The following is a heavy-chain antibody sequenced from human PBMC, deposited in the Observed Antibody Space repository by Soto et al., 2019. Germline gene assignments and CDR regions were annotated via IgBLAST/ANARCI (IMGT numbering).Heavy chain of an antibody. D-gene: IGHD2-15*01. CDR3: AGGPCSDGNCYGREDV. V-gene: IGHV3-23*01. CDR2: ITGSGDRE. Sequence: EVQLLDSGGGLVQPGGSLRLSCAASGFSFNNFAMSWVRQTPGRGLEWVSSITGSGDREFYADSVKGRFTISRDNSKNTMYLQMSSLRVEGTAVYYCAGGPCSDGNCYGREDVWGQGTTVAVSS. J-gene: IGHJ6*02. CDR1: GFSFNNFA.